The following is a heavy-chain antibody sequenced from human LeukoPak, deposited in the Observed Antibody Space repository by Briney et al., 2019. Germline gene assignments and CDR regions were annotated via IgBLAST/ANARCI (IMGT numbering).Heavy chain of an antibody. Sequence: GGSLRLSCAASGFTFSDYYMGWIRQAPGKGLEWVSYISSSGFTMYYADSVKGRFTISRDNAKNSLYLQMNSLRAEDTAIYFCASMAVTTLSPLDYWGQGTLVTVSS. J-gene: IGHJ4*02. CDR1: GFTFSDYY. CDR3: ASMAVTTLSPLDY. D-gene: IGHD4-17*01. CDR2: ISSSGFTM. V-gene: IGHV3-11*04.